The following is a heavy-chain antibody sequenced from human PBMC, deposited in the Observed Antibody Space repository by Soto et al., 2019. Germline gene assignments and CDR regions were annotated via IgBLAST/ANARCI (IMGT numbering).Heavy chain of an antibody. Sequence: GGSLRLSCAASGFTFSSYGMHWVRQAPGKGLEWVAVISYDGSNKYYADSVKGRFTISRDNSKNTLYLQMNSLRAEDTAVYYCAKDPDCTNGVCYHYFDYWGQGTLVTVSS. CDR1: GFTFSSYG. CDR2: ISYDGSNK. V-gene: IGHV3-30*18. J-gene: IGHJ4*02. D-gene: IGHD2-8*01. CDR3: AKDPDCTNGVCYHYFDY.